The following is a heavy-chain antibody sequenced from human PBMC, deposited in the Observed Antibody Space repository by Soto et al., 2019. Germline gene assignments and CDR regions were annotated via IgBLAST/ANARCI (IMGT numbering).Heavy chain of an antibody. J-gene: IGHJ4*02. D-gene: IGHD1-7*01. Sequence: EVELLESGGGLVQPGGSLRLSCAASGFNFNNYAMSWVRQAPGRGLEWISGIRNTGAGTYYADSVEGRFTVSRDNSQTTLYLQMHSLRAEDTAVYYCAKDSGTRGADAYFDSWGQGTLVTVSS. CDR3: AKDSGTRGADAYFDS. CDR2: IRNTGAGT. V-gene: IGHV3-23*01. CDR1: GFNFNNYA.